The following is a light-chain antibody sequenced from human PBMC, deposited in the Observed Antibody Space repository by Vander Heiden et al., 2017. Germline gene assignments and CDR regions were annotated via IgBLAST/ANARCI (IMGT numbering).Light chain of an antibody. CDR1: KLGDRY. CDR3: QAWYSSTDVV. CDR2: QDS. Sequence: SYELTQQPSVSVSPGQTASIPCSGDKLGDRYACCYHQKPGQPPVLVIDQDSKRPSWIPERFSGSNAGNTATLTISATQAMDDADYYCQAWYSSTDVVFGGGTKLTVL. V-gene: IGLV3-1*01. J-gene: IGLJ2*01.